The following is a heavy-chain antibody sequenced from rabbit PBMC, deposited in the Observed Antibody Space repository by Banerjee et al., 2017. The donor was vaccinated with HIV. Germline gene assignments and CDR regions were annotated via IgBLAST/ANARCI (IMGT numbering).Heavy chain of an antibody. CDR3: ARDETYGYSGYAYATGYYFNL. V-gene: IGHV1S40*01. CDR2: ISASSSDRT. D-gene: IGHD6-1*01. J-gene: IGHJ4*01. CDR1: GFSFSSGYF. Sequence: QSLEESGGDLVKPGASLTLTCTASGFSFSSGYFMYWVRQAPGKGLEWIACISASSSDRTYYASWAKGRFTISKTSSTTVTLQMTSLTAADTATYFCARDETYGYSGYAYATGYYFNLWGQGTLVTVS.